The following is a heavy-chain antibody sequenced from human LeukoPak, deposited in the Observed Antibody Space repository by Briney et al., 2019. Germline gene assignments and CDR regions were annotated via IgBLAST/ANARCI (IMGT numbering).Heavy chain of an antibody. CDR2: IVYDGSSK. V-gene: IGHV3-30*04. CDR3: ARVALRYFDWLPFDY. J-gene: IGHJ4*02. D-gene: IGHD3-9*01. Sequence: SGGSLRLSCAASGFSFNTFAMQWVRQAPGKGLEWVAVIVYDGSSKYYADSVKGRFTISRDNSKNTLYLQMNSLRAEDTAVYYCARVALRYFDWLPFDYWGQGTLVTVSS. CDR1: GFSFNTFA.